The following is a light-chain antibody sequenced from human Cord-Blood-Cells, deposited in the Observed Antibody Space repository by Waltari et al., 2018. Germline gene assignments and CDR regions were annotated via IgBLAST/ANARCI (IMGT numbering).Light chain of an antibody. V-gene: IGKV1-39*01. CDR3: QQSYSTPYT. CDR2: AAS. CDR1: QSSSSY. J-gene: IGKJ2*01. Sequence: DNQMTQSPSSLSASVGDRVIITCRASQSSSSYLNWYQQKPGKAPKLLIYAASSLQSGVPSRFSGSGSWTDFTLTISSLQPEDFATYYCQQSYSTPYTFGQGTKLEIK.